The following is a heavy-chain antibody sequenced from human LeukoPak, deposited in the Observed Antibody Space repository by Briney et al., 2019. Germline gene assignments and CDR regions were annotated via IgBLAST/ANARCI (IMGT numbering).Heavy chain of an antibody. V-gene: IGHV4-59*08. CDR1: GGSISSYY. D-gene: IGHD3-10*01. CDR3: AHYNYADAFDI. CDR2: IYYSGST. Sequence: SETLSLTCTVSGGSISSYYWSWIRQPPGKGLEWIGYIYYSGSTNYNPSLKSRVTISVDTSKNQFSLKLSSVTAADTAVYYCAHYNYADAFDIWGQGTMVTVSS. J-gene: IGHJ3*02.